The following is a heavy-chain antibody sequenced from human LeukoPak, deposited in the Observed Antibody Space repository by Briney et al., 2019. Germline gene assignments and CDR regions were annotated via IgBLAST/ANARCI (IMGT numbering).Heavy chain of an antibody. V-gene: IGHV1-2*02. CDR3: ARDGRRCSGDSCYSYFDY. CDR2: INPSSGST. CDR1: GYTYPDYF. D-gene: IGHD2-15*01. J-gene: IGHJ4*02. Sequence: GASVQVSCQASGYTYPDYFMFWVRQAPGQGLELMGWINPSSGSTNFAQKFQGRVTMTRDTSISTDYMQLSSLRSDDTAVYYCARDGRRCSGDSCYSYFDYWGQGTLVTVSS.